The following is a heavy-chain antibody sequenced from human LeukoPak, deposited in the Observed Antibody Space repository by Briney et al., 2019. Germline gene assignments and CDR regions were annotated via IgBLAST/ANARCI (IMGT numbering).Heavy chain of an antibody. D-gene: IGHD1-14*01. CDR3: AKNGYKSFYYYMHV. CDR1: GFTFSSYA. Sequence: GGSLRLSCAASGFTFSSYAMSWVRQAPGKGLVWVSAISGSGGSTYYADSVKGRFTISRDNSKNTLYLQMNSLRAEDTAVYYCAKNGYKSFYYYMHVWGKGTTVTVSS. J-gene: IGHJ6*03. V-gene: IGHV3-23*01. CDR2: ISGSGGST.